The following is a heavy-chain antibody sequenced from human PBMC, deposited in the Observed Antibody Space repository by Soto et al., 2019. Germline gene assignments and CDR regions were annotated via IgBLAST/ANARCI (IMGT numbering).Heavy chain of an antibody. J-gene: IGHJ4*02. Sequence: SLRLSCAASGFPFDAYTMHWVRQAPGKGLEGVSLISWDGGITNYVDSVKGRFTISRDNRKNSLYLQMNSLRTEDTAFYYCAKDRYDILTVRKRYFHSSGQATMVPVYS. D-gene: IGHD3-9*01. CDR1: GFPFDAYT. CDR2: ISWDGGIT. V-gene: IGHV3-43*01. CDR3: AKDRYDILTVRKRYFHS.